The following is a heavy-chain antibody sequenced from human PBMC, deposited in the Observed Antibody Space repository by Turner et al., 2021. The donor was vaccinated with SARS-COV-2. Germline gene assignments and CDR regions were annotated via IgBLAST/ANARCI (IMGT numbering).Heavy chain of an antibody. CDR1: GFTFSSYS. CDR3: ARDHRPVVVPAAKRARSYYYGMDV. V-gene: IGHV3-21*01. Sequence: EVQLVESGGGLVKPGGSLRLSCAASGFTFSSYSMNWVRQAPGKGLEWVSSISYSSTYIYYADSVKGRFTISRDNAKNSLYLQMNSLRAEDTAVYYCARDHRPVVVPAAKRARSYYYGMDVWGQGTTVTVSS. CDR2: ISYSSTYI. D-gene: IGHD2-2*01. J-gene: IGHJ6*02.